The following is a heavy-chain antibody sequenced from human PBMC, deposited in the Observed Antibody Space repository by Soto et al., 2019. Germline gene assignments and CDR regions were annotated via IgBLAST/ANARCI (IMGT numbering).Heavy chain of an antibody. D-gene: IGHD2-2*01. V-gene: IGHV3-23*01. CDR2: ISGSGGTT. CDR3: AKERCSSTSCCVGRGY. J-gene: IGHJ4*02. CDR1: GFTFSSCA. Sequence: GGSLRLSCAASGFTFSSCAMSWVRQAPGKGLEWVSGISGSGGTTYYADSVKGRFTISRDNSKNTLYLQINSLRAEDTAVYYCAKERCSSTSCCVGRGYWGQGTLVTVSS.